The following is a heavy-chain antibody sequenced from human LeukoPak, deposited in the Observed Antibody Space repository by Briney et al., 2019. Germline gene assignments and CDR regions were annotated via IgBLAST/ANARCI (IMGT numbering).Heavy chain of an antibody. CDR1: GYSISSGYY. Sequence: SETLSLTCTVSGYSISSGYYWGWIRQPPGKGLEWIGSIYHSGSTNYNPSLKSRVIISVDTSKNQFSLKLNSVTAADTAVYYCARVDGSCSGGSCPSGNWFDPWGQGTLVTVSS. J-gene: IGHJ5*02. CDR3: ARVDGSCSGGSCPSGNWFDP. D-gene: IGHD2-15*01. CDR2: IYHSGST. V-gene: IGHV4-38-2*02.